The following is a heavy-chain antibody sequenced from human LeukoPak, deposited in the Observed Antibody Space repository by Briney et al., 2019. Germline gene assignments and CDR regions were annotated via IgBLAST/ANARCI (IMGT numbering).Heavy chain of an antibody. CDR3: ARDSYYDSSPQDY. CDR1: GYTFTGYY. V-gene: IGHV1-2*02. Sequence: ASVKVSCTASGYTFTGYYMHWVRQAPGQGLEWMGWINPNSGGTNYAQKFQGRVTMTRDTSISTAYMELSRLRSDDTAVYYCARDSYYDSSPQDYWGQGTLVTVSS. J-gene: IGHJ4*02. CDR2: INPNSGGT. D-gene: IGHD3-22*01.